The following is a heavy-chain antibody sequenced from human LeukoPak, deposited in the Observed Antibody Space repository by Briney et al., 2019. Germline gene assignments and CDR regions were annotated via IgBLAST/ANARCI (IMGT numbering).Heavy chain of an antibody. Sequence: GGSLRLSCAASGFTFSSYAMSWVRQAPGKGLEWVSAISGSGGSTYYADSVKGRFTISRDNSKNTLYLQMNSLRAEDTAVYYCAKDLGYCSSTSCYIDAFDIWGQGTMVTVSS. V-gene: IGHV3-23*01. CDR3: AKDLGYCSSTSCYIDAFDI. J-gene: IGHJ3*02. CDR1: GFTFSSYA. CDR2: ISGSGGST. D-gene: IGHD2-2*01.